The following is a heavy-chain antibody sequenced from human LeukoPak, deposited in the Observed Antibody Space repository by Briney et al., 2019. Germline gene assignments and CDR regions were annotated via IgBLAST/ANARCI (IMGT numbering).Heavy chain of an antibody. V-gene: IGHV1-69*05. CDR2: IIPIFGTA. J-gene: IGHJ4*02. CDR1: GGTFSSYA. Sequence: TVNVSCRASGGTFSSYAISWVRQAPGQGLEWMGRIIPIFGTANYAQRFQGRVTITTDESTSTAYIQLSSLRSEDTAVYYCARASKGSDYWGQGTLVTVSS. CDR3: ARASKGSDY. D-gene: IGHD4-11*01.